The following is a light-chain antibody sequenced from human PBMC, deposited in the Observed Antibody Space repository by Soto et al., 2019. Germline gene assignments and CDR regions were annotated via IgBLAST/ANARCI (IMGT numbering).Light chain of an antibody. Sequence: TQSPDTLSVSPGERVTFSCRASQSISTNLAWYQQKPGQAPRLLIYGASSRATGIPDRFSGSGSGTDFTLTISRLEPEDFAVYYCQQYGSSPQTFGQGTKVDIK. V-gene: IGKV3-20*01. CDR1: QSISTN. J-gene: IGKJ1*01. CDR2: GAS. CDR3: QQYGSSPQT.